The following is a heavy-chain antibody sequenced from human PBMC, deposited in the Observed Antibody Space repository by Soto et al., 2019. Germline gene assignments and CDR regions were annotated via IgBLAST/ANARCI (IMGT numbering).Heavy chain of an antibody. D-gene: IGHD1-26*01. CDR1: GYTLTELS. CDR3: ATAFYSGSYYSWFDP. J-gene: IGHJ5*02. CDR2: FDPEDGET. V-gene: IGHV1-24*01. Sequence: GASVKVSCKVSGYTLTELSMHWVRQAPGKGLEWMGGFDPEDGETIYAQKFQGRVTMTEDTSTDTAYMELSSLRSEDTAVYYCATAFYSGSYYSWFDPWGQGTLVTVSS.